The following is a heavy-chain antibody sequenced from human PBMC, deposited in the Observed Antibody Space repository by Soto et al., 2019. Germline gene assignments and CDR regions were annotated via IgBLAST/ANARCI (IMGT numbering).Heavy chain of an antibody. V-gene: IGHV4-59*08. CDR3: ARASLDCSGGSCSSGGFDY. J-gene: IGHJ4*02. CDR2: IYYSGST. Sequence: SETLSLTCTVSGGSISSYYWSWVRQPPGKGLEWIGYIYYSGSTNYNPSLKSRVTISVDTSKNQFSLKLSSVTAADTAVYYCARASLDCSGGSCSSGGFDYWGQGTLVTVSS. D-gene: IGHD2-15*01. CDR1: GGSISSYY.